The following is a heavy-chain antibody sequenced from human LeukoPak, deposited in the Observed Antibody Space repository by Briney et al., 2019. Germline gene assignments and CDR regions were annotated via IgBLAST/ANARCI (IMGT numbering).Heavy chain of an antibody. Sequence: ASVKVSCKASGYTFTSYDINWVRQATGQGPEWMGWMNPNSGNTGYAQKFQGRVTMTRNTSISTAYMELSSLRSEDTAVYYCARSFQPHYYYYYMDVWGKGTTVTVSS. CDR3: ARSFQPHYYYYYMDV. CDR1: GYTFTSYD. D-gene: IGHD2-2*01. V-gene: IGHV1-8*01. J-gene: IGHJ6*03. CDR2: MNPNSGNT.